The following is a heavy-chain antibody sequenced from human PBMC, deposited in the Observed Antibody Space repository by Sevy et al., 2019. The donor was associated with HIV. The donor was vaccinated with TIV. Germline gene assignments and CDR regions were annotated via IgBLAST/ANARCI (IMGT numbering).Heavy chain of an antibody. J-gene: IGHJ4*02. CDR1: GFTFSNAW. CDR3: TTRITMIVVVITYDY. CDR2: IKSKTDGGTT. Sequence: GGSLRLSCAASGFTFSNAWMSWVRQAPGKGLEWVGRIKSKTDGGTTDYAAPVKGRFTISSDDSKNTLYLQMNSLKTEDTAVYYCTTRITMIVVVITYDYWGQGTLVTVSS. V-gene: IGHV3-15*01. D-gene: IGHD3-22*01.